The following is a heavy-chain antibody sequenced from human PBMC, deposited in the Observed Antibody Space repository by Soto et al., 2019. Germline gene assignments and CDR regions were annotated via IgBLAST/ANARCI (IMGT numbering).Heavy chain of an antibody. V-gene: IGHV3-72*01. CDR2: ARNKPNGYTT. CDR1: GFTFSDHY. CDR3: ARGQPPMGTDYHVGFDY. D-gene: IGHD4-17*01. J-gene: IGHJ4*02. Sequence: GGSLRLSCAASGFTFSDHYMDWVRQAPGKGLEWVGRARNKPNGYTTEYAASVKGRFTVSRDDSKNSLFLQMNSLTTEDTAVYYCARGQPPMGTDYHVGFDYWGQGTQVTVSS.